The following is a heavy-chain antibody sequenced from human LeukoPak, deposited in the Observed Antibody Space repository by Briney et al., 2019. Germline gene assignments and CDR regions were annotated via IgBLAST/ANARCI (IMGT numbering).Heavy chain of an antibody. CDR2: ITSGSDTI. Sequence: PGGSLRLSCATSGFPFSRYSMNWVRQAPGKGLEWLSYITSGSDTIYYADSVKGRFTISRDNGKNSLYLQMNSLRAEDTAVYYCASDILTGQPPHDYWGQGTLVTVSS. D-gene: IGHD3-9*01. J-gene: IGHJ4*02. V-gene: IGHV3-48*01. CDR3: ASDILTGQPPHDY. CDR1: GFPFSRYS.